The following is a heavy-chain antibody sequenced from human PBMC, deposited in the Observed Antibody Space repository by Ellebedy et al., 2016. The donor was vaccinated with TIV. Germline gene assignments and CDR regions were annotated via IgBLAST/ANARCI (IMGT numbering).Heavy chain of an antibody. D-gene: IGHD5-18*01. V-gene: IGHV4-39*01. CDR3: ASPNRGYSYGFDS. CDR1: GGSISSDNYY. Sequence: PGGSLRLSCTVSGGSISSDNYYWGWIRRPPGKGLEWIGSVYFSGMTYYNPSLKSRVTTSVDKSKNQFSLKLSSVTAADTAVYYCASPNRGYSYGFDSWGQGTLVTVSS. CDR2: VYFSGMT. J-gene: IGHJ4*02.